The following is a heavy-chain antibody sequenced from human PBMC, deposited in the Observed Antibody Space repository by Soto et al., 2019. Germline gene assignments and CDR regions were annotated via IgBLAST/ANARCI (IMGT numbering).Heavy chain of an antibody. V-gene: IGHV3-33*01. CDR3: VRDGDVNTGFGKDY. D-gene: IGHD3-16*01. CDR2: IWNDGGNK. CDR1: GFTFSSYG. J-gene: IGHJ4*02. Sequence: QVQLVESGGGVVQPGRSLRLSCAASGFTFSSYGMHWVRQAPGKGLEWVAFIWNDGGNKFYAESVKGRFTISRDNSKNTLYLQMTSLSAEDTAMYYSVRDGDVNTGFGKDYWGQGTLVTVSS.